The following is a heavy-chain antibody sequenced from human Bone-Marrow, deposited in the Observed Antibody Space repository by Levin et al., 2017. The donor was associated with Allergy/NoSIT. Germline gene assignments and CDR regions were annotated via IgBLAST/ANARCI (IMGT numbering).Heavy chain of an antibody. V-gene: IGHV4-59*01. D-gene: IGHD2-15*01. CDR2: LTYSGST. Sequence: SETLSLTCTVSGGSITSYNWNWIRQSPGKGLEWIGYLTYSGSTNYNPSLKSRVTISVDTSKNQVFLKLSSVTAADTAVYYCARGHYSYWLDPWGQGTLVTVSS. CDR3: ARGHYSYWLDP. CDR1: GGSITSYN. J-gene: IGHJ5*02.